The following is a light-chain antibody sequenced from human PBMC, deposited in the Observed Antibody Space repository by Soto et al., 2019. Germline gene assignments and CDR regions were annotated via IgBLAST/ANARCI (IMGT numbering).Light chain of an antibody. Sequence: ESVLTQSPATLSLSPGERATLSCRASPSVSNSLAWYQHKPGQAPRLLIYDASNRATGVPTRFSGSGSGTDFTLTISSLQPEDFATYSCQHSHSTPLTFGGGTKVEIK. CDR3: QHSHSTPLT. CDR1: PSVSNS. CDR2: DAS. V-gene: IGKV3-11*01. J-gene: IGKJ4*01.